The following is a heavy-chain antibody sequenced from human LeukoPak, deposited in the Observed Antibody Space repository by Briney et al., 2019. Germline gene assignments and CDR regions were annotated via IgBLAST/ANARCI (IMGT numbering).Heavy chain of an antibody. J-gene: IGHJ6*04. D-gene: IGHD6-25*01. CDR1: GGSMSNYYISNYY. Sequence: SETLSLTCTVSGGSMSNYYISNYYWGWIRQPQGKGLEWIGYIHYSASINYNPSLKSRVTISVDTSKNQLSLKLTSVTAADTAVYYCARVGAAGRYYGMDVWGKGTTVTVFS. CDR2: IHYSASI. CDR3: ARVGAAGRYYGMDV. V-gene: IGHV4-61*05.